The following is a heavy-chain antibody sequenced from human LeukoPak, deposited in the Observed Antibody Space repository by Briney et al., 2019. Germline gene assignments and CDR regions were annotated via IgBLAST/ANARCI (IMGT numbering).Heavy chain of an antibody. J-gene: IGHJ4*02. V-gene: IGHV4-34*01. CDR3: ARDGAWLGQSEFDY. D-gene: IGHD6-19*01. CDR1: GGSFSGYY. CDR2: INHSGST. Sequence: SETLSLTCAVYGGSFSGYYWSWIRQPPRKGLEWIGEINHSGSTNYNPSLKSRVTISVDTSKNQFSLKLSSVTAAGTAVYYCARDGAWLGQSEFDYWGQGTLVTVSS.